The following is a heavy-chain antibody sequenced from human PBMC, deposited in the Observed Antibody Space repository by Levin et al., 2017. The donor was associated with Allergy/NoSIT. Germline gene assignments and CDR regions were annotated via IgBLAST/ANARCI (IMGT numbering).Heavy chain of an antibody. CDR1: GFTFSSYA. Sequence: PGGSLRLSCAASGFTFSSYAMSWVRQAPGKGLEWVSAISGSGGSTYYADSVKGRFTISRDNSKNTLYLQMNSLRAEDTAVYYCAKDRITMIVGDVGAFDIWGQGTMVTVSS. CDR2: ISGSGGST. D-gene: IGHD3-22*01. J-gene: IGHJ3*02. CDR3: AKDRITMIVGDVGAFDI. V-gene: IGHV3-23*01.